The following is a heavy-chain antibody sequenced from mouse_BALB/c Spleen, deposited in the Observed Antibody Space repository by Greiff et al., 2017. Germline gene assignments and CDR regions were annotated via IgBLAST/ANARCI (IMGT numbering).Heavy chain of an antibody. D-gene: IGHD1-1*01. CDR2: ISSGGSYT. V-gene: IGHV5-9-4*01. J-gene: IGHJ4*01. CDR3: ARDHGNYAMDY. Sequence: EVKLMESGGGLVKPGGSLKLSCAASGFTFSSYAMSWVRQSPEKRLEWVAEISSGGSYTYYPDTVTGRFTISRDNAKNTLYLEMSSLRSEDTAMYYCARDHGNYAMDYWGQGTSVTVSS. CDR1: GFTFSSYA.